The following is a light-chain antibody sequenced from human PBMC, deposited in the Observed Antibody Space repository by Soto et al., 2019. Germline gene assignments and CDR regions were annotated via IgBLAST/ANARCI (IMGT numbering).Light chain of an antibody. Sequence: QSVLTQPPSVSGAPGQRVTISCTGSSSNIGAGYEVHWYQQHPGTAPKVLIYGNSNRPSGVPDRFSGSKSGTSASLAITGXXXXXXXXXYXQSYDSSLSGYVFGTGTK. CDR1: SSNIGAGYE. CDR2: GNS. CDR3: QSYDSSLSGYV. J-gene: IGLJ1*01. V-gene: IGLV1-40*01.